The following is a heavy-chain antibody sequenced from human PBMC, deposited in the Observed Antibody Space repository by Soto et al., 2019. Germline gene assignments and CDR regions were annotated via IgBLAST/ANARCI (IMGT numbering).Heavy chain of an antibody. CDR1: GYSFTGYG. CDR2: ITTYNGDT. J-gene: IGHJ3*01. CDR3: ARGRGYSLIPVVDDAVDV. V-gene: IGHV1-18*04. Sequence: QVQLVQSGGEVKKPGASVKVSCKASGYSFTGYGINWVRQAPGQGPEWLGRITTYNGDTNYAQNFQGRLTMTTDTSTGTTYMALRSLRSDDTAVYYCARGRGYSLIPVVDDAVDVWGQATLVTVSS. D-gene: IGHD5-12*01.